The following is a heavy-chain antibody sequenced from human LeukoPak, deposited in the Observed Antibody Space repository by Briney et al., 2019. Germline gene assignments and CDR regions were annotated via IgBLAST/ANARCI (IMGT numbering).Heavy chain of an antibody. D-gene: IGHD3-3*01. CDR1: GFTFSDYY. CDR2: ISSSSSYT. V-gene: IGHV3-11*06. CDR3: ARARFLEWLDY. Sequence: GGSLRLSCAGSGFTFSDYYMSWIRQAPGKGLEWVSYISSSSSYTNYADSVKGRFTISRDNAKNSLYLQMNSLRAEDTAVYYCARARFLEWLDYWGQGTLVTVSS. J-gene: IGHJ4*02.